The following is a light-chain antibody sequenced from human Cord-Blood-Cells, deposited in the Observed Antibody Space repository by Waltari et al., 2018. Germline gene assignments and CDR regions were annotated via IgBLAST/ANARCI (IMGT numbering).Light chain of an antibody. Sequence: QSVLTPPPSVSAAPGPKVTIPCPGSGPNIGNHSVSWYQQLPGTAPKLLIYDNNKRPSGIPDRFSGSKSGTSATLGITGLQTGDEADYYCGTWDSSLSAGVVFGGGTKLTVL. CDR3: GTWDSSLSAGVV. CDR2: DNN. J-gene: IGLJ2*01. V-gene: IGLV1-51*01. CDR1: GPNIGNHS.